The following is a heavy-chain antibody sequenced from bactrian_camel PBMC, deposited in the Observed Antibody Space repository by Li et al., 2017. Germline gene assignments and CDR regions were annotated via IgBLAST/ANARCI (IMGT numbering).Heavy chain of an antibody. CDR3: AATSYGLILSCSAALADFGY. CDR2: IYTRAGFT. D-gene: IGHD3*01. CDR1: GGSSSRVR. J-gene: IGHJ6*01. Sequence: HVQLVESGGGSVQAGGSLKLSWVVSGGSSSRVRMGWFRQAPGKEREGVAAIYTRAGFTQYADSVKGRFTISLENAKRTVYLQMNSLKPEDTAMYYCAATSYGLILSCSAALADFGYWGQGTQVTVS. V-gene: IGHV3S54*01.